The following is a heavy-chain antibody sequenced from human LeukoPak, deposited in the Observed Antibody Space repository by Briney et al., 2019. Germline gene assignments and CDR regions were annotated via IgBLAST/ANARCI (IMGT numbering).Heavy chain of an antibody. CDR1: GYTFTGYY. D-gene: IGHD3-22*01. J-gene: IGHJ4*02. CDR2: INPNSGGT. CDR3: ARDSGYYYDSSGYYRKGPFDY. V-gene: IGHV1-2*02. Sequence: GASVKVSCKASGYTFTGYYMHWVRQAPGQGLEWMGWINPNSGGTNYAQKFQGRVTMTRDTSISTAYMELSRLRSHDTAVYYCARDSGYYYDSSGYYRKGPFDYWGQGTLVTVSS.